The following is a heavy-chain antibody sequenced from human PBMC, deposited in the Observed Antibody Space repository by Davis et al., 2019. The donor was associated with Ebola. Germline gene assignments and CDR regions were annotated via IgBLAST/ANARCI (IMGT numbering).Heavy chain of an antibody. Sequence: GGSLRLSCAASGFTFNTYAMHWVRQAPGKGLEWVAVVSYDGNTEYYTDSVKGRFTISRDNSKNTLYLQMNSLRAEDTAVYYCAKVEVLGYWGQGTLVTVSS. V-gene: IGHV3-30-3*01. CDR3: AKVEVLGY. CDR1: GFTFNTYA. D-gene: IGHD3-16*01. CDR2: VSYDGNTE. J-gene: IGHJ4*02.